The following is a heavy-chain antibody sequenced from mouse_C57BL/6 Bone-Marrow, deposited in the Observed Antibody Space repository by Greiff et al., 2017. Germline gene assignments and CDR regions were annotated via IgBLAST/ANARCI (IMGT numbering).Heavy chain of an antibody. CDR1: GFSLTSYG. CDR2: IWGVGST. CDR3: ARYDYEDAMDY. J-gene: IGHJ4*01. D-gene: IGHD2-4*01. V-gene: IGHV2-6*01. Sequence: QVQLKESGPGLVAPSQSLSITCTVSGFSLTSYGVDWVRQSPGKGLEWLGVIWGVGSTNYNSALKSRMSISKDNSKSQVFLKMNSLQTDDTAMYYCARYDYEDAMDYWGKGTSVTVSS.